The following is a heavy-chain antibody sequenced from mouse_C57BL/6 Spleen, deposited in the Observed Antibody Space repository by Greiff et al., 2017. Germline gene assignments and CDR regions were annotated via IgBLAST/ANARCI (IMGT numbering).Heavy chain of an antibody. CDR2: INPSSGYT. Sequence: QVQLKQSGAELAKPGASVKLSCKASGYTFTSYWMHWVKQRPGQGLEWIGYINPSSGYTKYNQKFKDKATLTADKSSSTAYMQLSRLPYEDSAVSYCARGNDFDYWGQGTTLTVSS. CDR3: ARGNDFDY. J-gene: IGHJ2*01. D-gene: IGHD2-1*01. V-gene: IGHV1-7*01. CDR1: GYTFTSYW.